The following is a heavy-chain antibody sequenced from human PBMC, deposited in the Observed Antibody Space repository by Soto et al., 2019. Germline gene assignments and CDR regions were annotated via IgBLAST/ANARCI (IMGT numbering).Heavy chain of an antibody. J-gene: IGHJ4*02. CDR1: GGSISSGDYY. CDR3: ARSMAVTHSLFDY. Sequence: QVQLQESGPGLVKPSQTLSLTCTVSGGSISSGDYYWSWIRQPPGKGLEWVGYVHSSGSTNYNPSLNSRITMSVDTSKDQFSLNLSSVTAADTAVYYCARSMAVTHSLFDYWGQGTLVTVSS. CDR2: VHSSGST. D-gene: IGHD6-19*01. V-gene: IGHV4-30-4*01.